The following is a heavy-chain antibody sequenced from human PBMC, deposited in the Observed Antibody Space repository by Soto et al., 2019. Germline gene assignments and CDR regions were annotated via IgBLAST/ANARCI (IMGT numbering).Heavy chain of an antibody. CDR2: IIPIFGTA. D-gene: IGHD3-22*01. J-gene: IGHJ6*02. Sequence: SVKVSCKASGGTFSSYAISWVRQAPGQGLEWMGGIIPIFGTANYAQKFQGRVTITADKSTSTAYMELSSLRSEDTAVYYCARDARGTYYYDSSGYYGPPPYYYGMDVWGQGTTVTVSS. CDR3: ARDARGTYYYDSSGYYGPPPYYYGMDV. CDR1: GGTFSSYA. V-gene: IGHV1-69*06.